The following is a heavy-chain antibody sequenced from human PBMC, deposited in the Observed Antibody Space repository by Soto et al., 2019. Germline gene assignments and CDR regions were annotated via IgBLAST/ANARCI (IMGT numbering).Heavy chain of an antibody. D-gene: IGHD6-19*01. V-gene: IGHV3-23*01. Sequence: GGSLRLSCAASGFTFSSYAMNWVRQAPGKGLEWVSTISGSGGSPYSADSVKGRFTISRDNSKNTLYLQMNSLRAEDTAIYYCAKEGTSDWYYFDYWGQGTLVTVSS. CDR1: GFTFSSYA. CDR3: AKEGTSDWYYFDY. J-gene: IGHJ4*02. CDR2: ISGSGGSP.